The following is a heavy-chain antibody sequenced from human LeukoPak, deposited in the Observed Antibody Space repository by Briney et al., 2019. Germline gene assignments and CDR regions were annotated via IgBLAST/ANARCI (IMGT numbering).Heavy chain of an antibody. J-gene: IGHJ3*02. D-gene: IGHD2-21*01. CDR1: GFTFSSYS. CDR2: IKQDGSGK. Sequence: GGSLRLSCAASGFTFSSYSMNWVRQAPGKGLEWVANIKQDGSGKYYVDSVKGRFTISRDNAKNSLYLQMNSLRAEDTAVYYCARTSYSDDAFDIWGQGTMVTVSS. CDR3: ARTSYSDDAFDI. V-gene: IGHV3-7*01.